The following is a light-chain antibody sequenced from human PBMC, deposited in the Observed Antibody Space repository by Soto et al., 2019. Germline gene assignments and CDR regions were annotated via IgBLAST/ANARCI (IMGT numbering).Light chain of an antibody. J-gene: IGKJ1*01. CDR1: QSVSSSY. Sequence: EILLTPSPGTPSLSPGEKATLSCRASQSVSSSYLAWYQQKPGQAPRLLIYGASRRATGIPDRFSGSGSGTDFTLTISRLEPEDFAVYYCQQYGSSPETFGQGAKVDIK. CDR3: QQYGSSPET. V-gene: IGKV3-20*01. CDR2: GAS.